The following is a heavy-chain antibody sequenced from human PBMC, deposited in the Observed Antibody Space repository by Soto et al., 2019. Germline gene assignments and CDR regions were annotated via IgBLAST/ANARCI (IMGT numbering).Heavy chain of an antibody. Sequence: ASVKVSCKASGFSFTGYYIHWLRQAPGQGLEWMGWINAHSGGTEYAQKFQGRVTLTRDTSIATAYLTLTSLTSDDTALYYCAKDLTRQLAYWLDPWGQVTQVTVSS. CDR1: GFSFTGYY. J-gene: IGHJ5*02. V-gene: IGHV1-2*02. CDR3: AKDLTRQLAYWLDP. CDR2: INAHSGGT. D-gene: IGHD6-6*01.